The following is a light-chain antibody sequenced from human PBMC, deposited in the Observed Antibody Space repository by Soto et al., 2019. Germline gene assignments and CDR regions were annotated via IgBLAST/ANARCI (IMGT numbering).Light chain of an antibody. CDR2: GAS. CDR1: QSVSTSY. V-gene: IGKV3-20*01. J-gene: IGKJ1*01. Sequence: ESVLTQSPCTLSLSPGERATLSCRASQSVSTSYLAWYQQKPGQAPRLLIYGASSRATGIPDRFSGSGSGTDFTLTINRLEPEDFAVYYCQRYGSSPSWTFGQGTKV. CDR3: QRYGSSPSWT.